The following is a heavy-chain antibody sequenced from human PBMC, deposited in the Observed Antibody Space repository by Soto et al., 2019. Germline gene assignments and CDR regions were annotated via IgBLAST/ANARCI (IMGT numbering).Heavy chain of an antibody. CDR1: AYSFTNYA. Sequence: DSVKVASKASAYSFTNYAMHWVRQAPGQRLEWMGWINAGNGNTKYSQKFQGRVTITRDTSASTAYMELSSLRSEDTAVYYCASEYCGGDCYSAARYGMDVWGQGTKATVSS. D-gene: IGHD2-21*02. CDR2: INAGNGNT. J-gene: IGHJ6*02. CDR3: ASEYCGGDCYSAARYGMDV. V-gene: IGHV1-3*01.